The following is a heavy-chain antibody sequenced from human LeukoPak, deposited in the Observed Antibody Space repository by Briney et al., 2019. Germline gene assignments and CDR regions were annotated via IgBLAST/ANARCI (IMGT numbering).Heavy chain of an antibody. V-gene: IGHV3-23*01. Sequence: PGGSLRLSCAASGFTFSSYAMTWVRQAPGKGLEWVSGISSSGANTYYADSVKGRFTSSRDNSKNTLYLQMSSLRAEDTALYFCARRVGSYHFDSWGQGTLVTVSS. CDR3: ARRVGSYHFDS. D-gene: IGHD1-26*01. J-gene: IGHJ4*02. CDR1: GFTFSSYA. CDR2: ISSSGANT.